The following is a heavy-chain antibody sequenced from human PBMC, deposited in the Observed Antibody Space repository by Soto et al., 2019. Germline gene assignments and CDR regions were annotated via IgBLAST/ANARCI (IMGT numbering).Heavy chain of an antibody. CDR1: GGTFSSYA. CDR2: IIPIFGTA. V-gene: IGHV1-69*13. J-gene: IGHJ6*02. CDR3: ARVRYGSGSHYGMDV. D-gene: IGHD3-10*01. Sequence: SVKVSCKASGGTFSSYAISWVRQAPGQGLEWMGGIIPIFGTANYAQKFQGRVTITADESTSTAYMELSSLRSEDTAVYYCARVRYGSGSHYGMDVWGQGTTVTVYS.